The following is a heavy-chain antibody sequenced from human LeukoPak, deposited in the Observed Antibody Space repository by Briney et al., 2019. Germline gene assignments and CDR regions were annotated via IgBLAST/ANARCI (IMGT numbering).Heavy chain of an antibody. CDR1: GFTVSSNY. Sequence: GGSLRLSCAASGFTVSSNYMSWVRQAPGKGLEWVSVIYSGGSTYYADSVKGRFTISRDNSKNTLYLQMNSLRAEDTAVYYCARDTLGKYCSGGSCYVASDYGMDVWGQGTTVTVSS. J-gene: IGHJ6*02. CDR2: IYSGGST. V-gene: IGHV3-66*01. CDR3: ARDTLGKYCSGGSCYVASDYGMDV. D-gene: IGHD2-15*01.